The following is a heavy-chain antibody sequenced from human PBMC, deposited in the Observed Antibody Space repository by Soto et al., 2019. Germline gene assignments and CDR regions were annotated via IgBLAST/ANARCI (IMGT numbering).Heavy chain of an antibody. CDR1: GFTFTGYG. Sequence: GGSLRLSCSASGFTFTGYGMHWVRQAPGKGLEWVAVISYDGSNKYYADSVKGRFTISRDNSKNTLSLLMNSLRAEDTAVYFCAKVEYSGSYFDYWGQGTLVTVSS. D-gene: IGHD1-26*01. V-gene: IGHV3-30*18. CDR2: ISYDGSNK. J-gene: IGHJ4*02. CDR3: AKVEYSGSYFDY.